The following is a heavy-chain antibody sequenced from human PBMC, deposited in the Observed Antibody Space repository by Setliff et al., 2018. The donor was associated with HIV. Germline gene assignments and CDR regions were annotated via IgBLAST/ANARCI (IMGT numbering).Heavy chain of an antibody. CDR1: GGSISDTY. CDR3: ARHGRSYDSGRWYNWFDP. D-gene: IGHD3-10*01. J-gene: IGHJ5*02. Sequence: SETLSLTCTVSGGSISDTYYTWIRQTPGKGLEWIGLMHVSRETNYNPSLESRVTISMDTSKNQFSLKLSSVTAADTALYFCARHGRSYDSGRWYNWFDPWGQGTPVTVSS. V-gene: IGHV4-59*08. CDR2: MHVSRET.